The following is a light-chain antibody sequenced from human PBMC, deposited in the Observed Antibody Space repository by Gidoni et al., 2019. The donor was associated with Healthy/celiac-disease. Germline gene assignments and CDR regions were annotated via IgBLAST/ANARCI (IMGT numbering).Light chain of an antibody. J-gene: IGKJ3*01. CDR2: AAS. CDR3: QQSYSTPPT. Sequence: DIQMTQSPSSLSASVGDRVTITCRASQSISSYLNWYQQKPGKAPKLLIYAASSLQSGVPSRFSGSGSGTDFTLTISSRQPEDFATYYCQQSYSTPPTFGPXTKVDIK. V-gene: IGKV1-39*01. CDR1: QSISSY.